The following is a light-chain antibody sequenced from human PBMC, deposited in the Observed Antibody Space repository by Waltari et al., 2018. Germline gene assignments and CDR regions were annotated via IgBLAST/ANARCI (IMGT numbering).Light chain of an antibody. CDR2: SAS. Sequence: VILTQSPVTLSLSPGETVTLSCRASQSVGSSLAWYQQKPGQAPRLLIYSASSRATDIPDRFSGSGSGTEFTLTISSLEPEDVGVYHCYQHSSGYTFGPGTKLDVK. CDR3: YQHSSGYT. V-gene: IGKV3-11*01. J-gene: IGKJ3*01. CDR1: QSVGSS.